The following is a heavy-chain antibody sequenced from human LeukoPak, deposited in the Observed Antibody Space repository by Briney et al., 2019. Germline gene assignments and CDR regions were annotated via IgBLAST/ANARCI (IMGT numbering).Heavy chain of an antibody. V-gene: IGHV3-21*01. CDR3: ATETISRHYDY. J-gene: IGHJ4*02. CDR2: IGPTGTDR. D-gene: IGHD3-3*02. Sequence: GGSLRLSCAASGFTFSSCGFNWVRQAPGKGLEWVSSIGPTGTDRYYADSVRGRFTISRDNAKNSMYLQMDSLRDEDTAVYYCATETISRHYDYWGQGTLLTVSS. CDR1: GFTFSSCG.